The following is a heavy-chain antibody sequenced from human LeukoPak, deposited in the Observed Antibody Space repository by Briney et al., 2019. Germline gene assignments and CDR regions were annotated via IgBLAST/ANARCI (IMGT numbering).Heavy chain of an antibody. V-gene: IGHV4-39*07. CDR1: GGSISSSSYY. CDR3: ARDATQYYYDSSGFDY. J-gene: IGHJ4*02. D-gene: IGHD3-22*01. CDR2: IHYSGST. Sequence: SETLSLTCTVSGGSISSSSYYWAWIRQPPGKGLEWIGSIHYSGSTYYNPSLQSRVTILIDTSKNQFSLKLRFVTAADTAVYYCARDATQYYYDSSGFDYWGQGTLVTVSS.